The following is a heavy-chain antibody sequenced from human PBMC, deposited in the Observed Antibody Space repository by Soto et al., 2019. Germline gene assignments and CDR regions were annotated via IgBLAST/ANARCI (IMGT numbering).Heavy chain of an antibody. CDR2: IFHSGNA. CDR3: ARAHAPTLPFDY. Sequence: SETLSPTCTVSGGSIRNVYWSWIRQAPGKGLEWIGFIFHSGNAKYNPSLKSRVTISVDTSKNQFSLSLDSVTAADTAVYFCARAHAPTLPFDYWGQGTLVTVSS. CDR1: GGSIRNVY. J-gene: IGHJ4*01. V-gene: IGHV4-59*01. D-gene: IGHD2-15*01.